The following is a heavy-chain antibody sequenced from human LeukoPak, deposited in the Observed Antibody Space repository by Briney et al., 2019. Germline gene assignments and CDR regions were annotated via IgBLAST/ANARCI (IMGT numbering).Heavy chain of an antibody. J-gene: IGHJ4*02. CDR2: IYYSGST. CDR3: ARVPFGGESIWSGEFLTVKQCYFDY. CDR1: GGSISSSSYY. D-gene: IGHD3-10*01. Sequence: SETLSLTCTVSGGSISSSSYYWGWIRQPPGKGLEWIGSIYYSGSTYYNPSLKSRVTISVDTSKNQLSLKLSSVTAADTAVYYCARVPFGGESIWSGEFLTVKQCYFDYWGQGTLVTVSS. V-gene: IGHV4-39*01.